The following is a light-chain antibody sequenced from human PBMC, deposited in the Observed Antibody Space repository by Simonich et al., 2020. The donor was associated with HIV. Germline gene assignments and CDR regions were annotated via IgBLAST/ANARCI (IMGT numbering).Light chain of an antibody. Sequence: DIQMTQSPSSVSASVGDRVTITCRASQGISNWLAWYQQKPGKAPKLLLYAASRLESGVPSRFSGSGSGTDYTLTISSLQPEDFATYYCQQYYSTNWTFGQGTKVEIK. CDR3: QQYYSTNWT. V-gene: IGKV1-NL1*01. CDR1: QGISNW. CDR2: AAS. J-gene: IGKJ1*01.